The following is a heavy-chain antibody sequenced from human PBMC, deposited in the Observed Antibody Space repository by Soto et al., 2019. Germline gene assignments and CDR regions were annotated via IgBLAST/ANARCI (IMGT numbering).Heavy chain of an antibody. Sequence: PGGSLRLSCASSGFTFSSYSMNWVRQAPGKGLEWVSSISSSSSYIYYADSVKGRFTISRDNAKNSLYLQMNSLRAEDTAVYYCARDGDVNIVATTEFDYWGQGTLVTVSS. D-gene: IGHD5-12*01. CDR3: ARDGDVNIVATTEFDY. CDR2: ISSSSSYI. V-gene: IGHV3-21*01. J-gene: IGHJ4*02. CDR1: GFTFSSYS.